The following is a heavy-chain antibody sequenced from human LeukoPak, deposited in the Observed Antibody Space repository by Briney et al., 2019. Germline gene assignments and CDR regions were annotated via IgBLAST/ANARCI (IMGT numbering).Heavy chain of an antibody. CDR1: GFTFSSYG. CDR2: IRYDGSNK. CDR3: AKEGHFYYDVLTSYSRPRVWLDP. D-gene: IGHD3-9*01. J-gene: IGHJ5*02. Sequence: PGGSLRLSCAASGFTFSSYGMHWVRQAPGKGLEWVAFIRYDGSNKYYADSVKGRFTISRDNSKNTLYLQMNSLRAEDTAVYYCAKEGHFYYDVLTSYSRPRVWLDPWGQGTLVTVSS. V-gene: IGHV3-30*02.